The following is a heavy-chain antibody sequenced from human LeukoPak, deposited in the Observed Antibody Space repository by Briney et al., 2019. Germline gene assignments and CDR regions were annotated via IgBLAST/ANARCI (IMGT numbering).Heavy chain of an antibody. V-gene: IGHV3-9*01. Sequence: SLRLSCAASGFTFDDYAMHWVRQAPGKSLEWVSGISWNSGSIGYADSVKGRFTISRDNAKNSLYLQMNSLRAEDTALYYCAKLSSDFDYWGQGTLVTVSS. CDR3: AKLSSDFDY. J-gene: IGHJ4*02. CDR2: ISWNSGSI. CDR1: GFTFDDYA. D-gene: IGHD6-25*01.